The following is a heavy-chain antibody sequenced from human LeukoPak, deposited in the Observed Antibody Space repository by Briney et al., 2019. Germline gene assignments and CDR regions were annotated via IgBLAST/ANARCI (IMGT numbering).Heavy chain of an antibody. CDR1: GFTFSSYD. Sequence: PGGSLRLSCAASGFTFSSYDMHWVRQATGKGLEWVSAIGTAGDTYYPGSVKGRFTISRENAKNSLYIQMNSLRAGDTAVYYCARVSRRWRHWYFNLRGRGPLVTV. CDR2: IGTAGDT. CDR3: ARVSRRWRHWYFNL. V-gene: IGHV3-13*01. D-gene: IGHD2-21*02. J-gene: IGHJ2*01.